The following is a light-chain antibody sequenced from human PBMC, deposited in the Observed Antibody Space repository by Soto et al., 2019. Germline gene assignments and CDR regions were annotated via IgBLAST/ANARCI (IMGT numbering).Light chain of an antibody. V-gene: IGKV1-6*01. CDR1: QDIRND. J-gene: IGKJ1*01. CDR3: LQDYIYPWT. Sequence: AIQVTQSPSSLSASVGDRVTITCRASQDIRNDVGWYQQKPGRAPKLLIYAASSLQSGVPSRFSGSGSGTDFTLTISSLQPEDFATYYCLQDYIYPWTFGQGTKVEIK. CDR2: AAS.